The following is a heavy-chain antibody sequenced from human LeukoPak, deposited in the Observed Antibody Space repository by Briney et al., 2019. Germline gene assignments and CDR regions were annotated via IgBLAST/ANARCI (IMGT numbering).Heavy chain of an antibody. CDR1: GGSISSYY. D-gene: IGHD3-22*01. J-gene: IGHJ3*02. Sequence: SETLSLTCTVSGGSISSYYSSWIRQPPGKGLEWIGYIYYSGSTNYSPSLKSRVTISVDTSKNQFSLKLSSVTAADTAVYYCARSDSSGYNDAFDIWGQGTMVTVSS. CDR2: IYYSGST. CDR3: ARSDSSGYNDAFDI. V-gene: IGHV4-59*01.